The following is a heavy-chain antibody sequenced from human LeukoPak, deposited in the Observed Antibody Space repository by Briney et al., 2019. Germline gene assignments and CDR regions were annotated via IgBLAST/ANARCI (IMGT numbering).Heavy chain of an antibody. V-gene: IGHV3-21*01. CDR2: ISSSSSYI. J-gene: IGHJ6*02. CDR3: AREWIQLWVPTPLGMDV. D-gene: IGHD5-18*01. Sequence: GGSLRLSCAASGFTFSSYSMNWVRQAPGKGLEWVSSISSSSSYIYYADSVKGRFTISRDNAKNSLYLQMNSLRAEDTAVYYCAREWIQLWVPTPLGMDVWGQGTTVTVSS. CDR1: GFTFSSYS.